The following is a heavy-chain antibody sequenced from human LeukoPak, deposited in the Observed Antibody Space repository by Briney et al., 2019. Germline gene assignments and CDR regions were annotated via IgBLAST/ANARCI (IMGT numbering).Heavy chain of an antibody. Sequence: ASVTVSYKTSGYTFTNYDLNWVGQATAHALEWMGWVNPNSGNTGYAQKCQGRVTMSMEPSISTAYMELSSLRSEDTAVYYCARRSDDYESGAYYHWGQGTLVTVSS. CDR1: GYTFTNYD. CDR3: ARRSDDYESGAYYH. CDR2: VNPNSGNT. D-gene: IGHD3-22*01. V-gene: IGHV1-8*01. J-gene: IGHJ4*02.